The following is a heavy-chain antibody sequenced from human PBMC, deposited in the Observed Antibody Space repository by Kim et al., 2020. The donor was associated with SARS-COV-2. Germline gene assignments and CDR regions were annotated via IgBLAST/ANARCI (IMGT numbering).Heavy chain of an antibody. J-gene: IGHJ4*02. Sequence: ASVKVSCKTSGHFFTRDSIHWVRQAPGQGLEWMGGIDCGNGNTIYSQKFQGRVTFTTDTSASTAYMELSFLRSEDSAVYYCLGGFYFHYLGQGTLVTVSS. CDR3: LGGFYFHY. CDR1: GHFFTRDS. D-gene: IGHD3-16*01. CDR2: IDCGNGNT. V-gene: IGHV1-3*01.